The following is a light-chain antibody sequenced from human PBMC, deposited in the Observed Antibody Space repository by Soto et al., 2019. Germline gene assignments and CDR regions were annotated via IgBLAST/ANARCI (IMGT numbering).Light chain of an antibody. V-gene: IGKV3-20*01. Sequence: EKVMTQSPATLSVSPGERATLSCRASQSVSSSYLAWYQHKPGRAPRLLIDGTSSRATGIPDRFSGSGSGTDFTLTISRLEPEDLAVYYCQQYGSPVTFGQGTKVDIK. CDR3: QQYGSPVT. CDR1: QSVSSSY. CDR2: GTS. J-gene: IGKJ1*01.